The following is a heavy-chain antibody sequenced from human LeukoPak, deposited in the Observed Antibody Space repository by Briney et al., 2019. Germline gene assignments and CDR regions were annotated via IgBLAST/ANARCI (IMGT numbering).Heavy chain of an antibody. J-gene: IGHJ4*02. CDR1: GFTFSSYA. CDR2: ISGSSSRI. CDR3: ATGLVAH. Sequence: GGSLRLSCAASGFTFSSYAMSWVRQAPGKGLEWVSTISGSSSRIYYTESVKGRFTVSRDNAKNSLHLQMTSLRVDDTATYYCATGLVAHWGQGTLVTVSS. D-gene: IGHD6-6*01. V-gene: IGHV3-21*06.